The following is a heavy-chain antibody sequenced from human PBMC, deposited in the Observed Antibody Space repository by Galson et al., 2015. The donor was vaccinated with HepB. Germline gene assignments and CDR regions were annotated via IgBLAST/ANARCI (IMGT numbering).Heavy chain of an antibody. CDR3: ARADAKTGTGYYYYGMDV. D-gene: IGHD1-1*01. CDR1: GYTFTSYA. CDR2: INAGNGNT. V-gene: IGHV1-3*01. J-gene: IGHJ6*02. Sequence: SVKVSCKASGYTFTSYAMHWVRQAPGQRLEWMGWINAGNGNTKYSQKFQGRVTITRDTSASTAYMELSSLRSEDTAVYYCARADAKTGTGYYYYGMDVWGQGTTVTVSS.